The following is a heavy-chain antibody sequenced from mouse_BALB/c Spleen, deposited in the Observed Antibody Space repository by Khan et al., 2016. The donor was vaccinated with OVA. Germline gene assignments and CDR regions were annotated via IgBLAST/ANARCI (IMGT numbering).Heavy chain of an antibody. D-gene: IGHD1-1*01. CDR1: GYSFTGYF. Sequence: VQLQQSGPELVRPGASVKISCKASGYSFTGYFMNWVMQSRGKSLEWIGRINPHIGETFYNQRFKDKATLTVDESSSTAHMELRSLASEDSAVYYCTRIYRSDFDYWGQGTTLTVSS. J-gene: IGHJ2*01. CDR3: TRIYRSDFDY. V-gene: IGHV1-20*02. CDR2: INPHIGET.